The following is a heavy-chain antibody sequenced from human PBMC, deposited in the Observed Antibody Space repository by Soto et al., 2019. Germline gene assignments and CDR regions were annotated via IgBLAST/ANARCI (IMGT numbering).Heavy chain of an antibody. V-gene: IGHV3-21*01. CDR1: GFTFSSYS. Sequence: GGSLRLSCAASGFTFSSYSMNWVRQAPGKGLEWVSSISSSSSYIYYADSVKGRFTISRDNAKNSLYLQMNSLRAEDTAVYYCARGTALNIAAAGPYYGMDVWGQGTTVTVSS. CDR3: ARGTALNIAAAGPYYGMDV. CDR2: ISSSSSYI. J-gene: IGHJ6*02. D-gene: IGHD6-13*01.